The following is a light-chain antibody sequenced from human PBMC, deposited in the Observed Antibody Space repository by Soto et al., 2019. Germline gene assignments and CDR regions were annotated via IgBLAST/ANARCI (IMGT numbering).Light chain of an antibody. V-gene: IGKV1-5*01. CDR1: QSISSW. Sequence: DIQITQSPSTLSASVGDRVTITCRASQSISSWLAWYQQKPGKAPKLLIYDASSLESGVPSRFSGSGSGTEFTLTISXLQPDDFATYYCQQYNSYWWTFGQGTKV. CDR2: DAS. CDR3: QQYNSYWWT. J-gene: IGKJ1*01.